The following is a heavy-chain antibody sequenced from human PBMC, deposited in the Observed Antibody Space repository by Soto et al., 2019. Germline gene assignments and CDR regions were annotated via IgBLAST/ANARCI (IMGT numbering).Heavy chain of an antibody. CDR2: MNSKTGNA. Sequence: ASVKVSCKASGYTFTSYDINWVRQATGQGLEWMGWMNSKTGNAGYAQKFQDRVTMTRNTSISTAFMELNSLRSEDTAVYFCARGPTGEWLSPFDSWGQGTLVTVSS. J-gene: IGHJ4*02. V-gene: IGHV1-8*01. CDR1: GYTFTSYD. D-gene: IGHD3-3*01. CDR3: ARGPTGEWLSPFDS.